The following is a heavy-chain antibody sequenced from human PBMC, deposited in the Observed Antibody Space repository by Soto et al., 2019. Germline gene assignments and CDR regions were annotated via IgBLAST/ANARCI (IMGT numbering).Heavy chain of an antibody. V-gene: IGHV4-31*03. D-gene: IGHD2-2*01. Sequence: QVQLQESGPGLVKPSQTLTLTCSVSGGSINSGGYYWTWICQHPGKGLEWIGNIYNSGSTSYKPSLKSRVTISIDTSKTHFSLKLSSVTAADTAVYYCARSSISKKIDYWGQGTLVTVSS. J-gene: IGHJ4*02. CDR1: GGSINSGGYY. CDR2: IYNSGST. CDR3: ARSSISKKIDY.